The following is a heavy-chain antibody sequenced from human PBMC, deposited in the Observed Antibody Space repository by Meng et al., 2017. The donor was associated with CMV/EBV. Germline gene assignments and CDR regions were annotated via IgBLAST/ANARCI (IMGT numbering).Heavy chain of an antibody. J-gene: IGHJ6*02. CDR3: ARGGTTSYPYGMDV. CDR2: IYSGGST. CDR1: GFTVSSNY. V-gene: IGHV3-53*01. Sequence: WGSLRLSCAASGFTVSSNYMSWVRQAPGKGLEWVSVIYSGGSTYYADSVKGRFTISRDNSKNTLYLQMNSLRAEDTAVYYCARGGTTSYPYGMDVWGQGTTVTVSS. D-gene: IGHD4-11*01.